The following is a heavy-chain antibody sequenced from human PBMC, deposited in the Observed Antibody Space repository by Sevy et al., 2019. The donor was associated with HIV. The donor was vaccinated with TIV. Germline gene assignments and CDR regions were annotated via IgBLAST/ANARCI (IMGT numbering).Heavy chain of an antibody. D-gene: IGHD2-15*01. V-gene: IGHV1-2*06. Sequence: AAVKVSCKAYGYSFAAYYMHWVRQAPGQGLEWMGRINPNSRGTNYAQSFQGRVTMTRDTSISIAYMELSRLRSDGTAVYYCTRRAGEHCCGGGCYSPWGQGTQVIVSS. J-gene: IGHJ5*02. CDR1: GYSFAAYY. CDR2: INPNSRGT. CDR3: TRRAGEHCCGGGCYSP.